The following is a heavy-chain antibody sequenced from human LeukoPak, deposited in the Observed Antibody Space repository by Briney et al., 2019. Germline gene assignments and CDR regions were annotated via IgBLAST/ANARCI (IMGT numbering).Heavy chain of an antibody. CDR3: AKDHYSSSSVDY. V-gene: IGHV3-23*01. CDR1: G. J-gene: IGHJ4*02. CDR2: ISNSGGST. Sequence: GMSWVRQAPGKGLEWVSTISNSGGSTYYADSVKGRFTISRDNSKNTLYLQMNSLRAEDTAVYYCAKDHYSSSSVDYWGQGTLVTVSS. D-gene: IGHD6-6*01.